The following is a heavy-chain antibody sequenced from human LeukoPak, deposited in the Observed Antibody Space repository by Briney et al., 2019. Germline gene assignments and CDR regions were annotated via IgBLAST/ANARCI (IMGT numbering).Heavy chain of an antibody. CDR1: GFDFSTHS. D-gene: IGHD3-3*01. J-gene: IGHJ3*02. Sequence: GGSLRLSCAVSGFDFSTHSMNWVRQAPGKGLERLAYISRSSSSIYYRDSVKGRFTISRDNDKSSLYLQMKSLRAEDTALYFCATASHAVWNGFHDAFDMWGQGTMVTVAS. CDR3: ATASHAVWNGFHDAFDM. V-gene: IGHV3-48*01. CDR2: ISRSSSSI.